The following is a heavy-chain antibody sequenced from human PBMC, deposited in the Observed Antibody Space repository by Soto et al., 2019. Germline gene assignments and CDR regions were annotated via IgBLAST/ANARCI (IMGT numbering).Heavy chain of an antibody. V-gene: IGHV4-34*01. CDR1: GGSFSGYY. Sequence: SATLSLTCAVYGGSFSGYYWSWIRQPPGKGLEWIGEINHSGSTNYNPSLKSRVTISVDTSKNQFSLKLSSVTAADTAVYYCARGIHWFDPWGQGTLVTVSS. CDR3: ARGIHWFDP. CDR2: INHSGST. J-gene: IGHJ5*02.